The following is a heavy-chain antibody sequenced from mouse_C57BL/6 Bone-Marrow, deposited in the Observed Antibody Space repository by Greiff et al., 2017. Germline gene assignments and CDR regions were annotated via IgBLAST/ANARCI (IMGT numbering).Heavy chain of an antibody. D-gene: IGHD2-14*01. CDR1: GYTFTSYW. J-gene: IGHJ4*01. CDR3: ARSRYDYAWDY. V-gene: IGHV1-64*01. Sequence: QVQLLQPGAELVKPGASVTLSCKASGYTFTSYWMHWVKQRPGQGLEWIGMIHPNSGSTNYNEKFKSKATLTVYKSSNTAYMQLSSLTSEDSAVYHCARSRYDYAWDYWGQGTSVTVSS. CDR2: IHPNSGST.